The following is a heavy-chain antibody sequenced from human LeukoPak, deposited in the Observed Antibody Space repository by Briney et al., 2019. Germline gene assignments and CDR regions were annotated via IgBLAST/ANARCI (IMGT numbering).Heavy chain of an antibody. J-gene: IGHJ4*02. CDR2: ISSSGSTI. V-gene: IGHV3-48*03. CDR3: TRITTAMDVDY. CDR1: GFTFSSYQ. Sequence: GGSLRLSCAASGFTFSSYQMNWVRQAPGKGLQWVSYISSSGSTIHYADSVKGRFTISRDNAKNSLYLQMSSLRAEDTAVYYCTRITTAMDVDYWGQGTLVTVSS. D-gene: IGHD5-18*01.